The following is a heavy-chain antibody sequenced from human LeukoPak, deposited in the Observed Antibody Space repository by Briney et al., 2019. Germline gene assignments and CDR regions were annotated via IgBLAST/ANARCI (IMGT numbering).Heavy chain of an antibody. J-gene: IGHJ2*01. CDR3: ARDSIAATTVWYFDL. Sequence: PSQTLSLTCAVSGGSISSGGYSWSWIRQPPGKGLEWIGYIYHSGSTYYNPSLKSRVTISVDTSKNQFSLKLSSVTAADTAVYYCARDSIAATTVWYFDLWGRGTLVTVSS. CDR2: IYHSGST. V-gene: IGHV4-30-2*01. CDR1: GGSISSGGYS. D-gene: IGHD6-6*01.